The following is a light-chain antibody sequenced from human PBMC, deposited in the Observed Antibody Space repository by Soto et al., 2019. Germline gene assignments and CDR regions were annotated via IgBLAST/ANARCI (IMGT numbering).Light chain of an antibody. Sequence: EIVLTKSPGTLSLSPGERATLSCRASQNVSSSYLAWYQQKPGQAPRLLIYGASSRATGIPDRFSGSGSGTDFTLTISRLEPEDFAVYYCQPYGSSPPYTFGQGTKLEIK. CDR2: GAS. J-gene: IGKJ2*01. CDR1: QNVSSSY. CDR3: QPYGSSPPYT. V-gene: IGKV3-20*01.